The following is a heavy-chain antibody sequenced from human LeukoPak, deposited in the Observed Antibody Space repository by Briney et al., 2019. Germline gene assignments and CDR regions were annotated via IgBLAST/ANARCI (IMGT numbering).Heavy chain of an antibody. V-gene: IGHV4-39*01. J-gene: IGHJ4*02. CDR2: IFHSGST. Sequence: SDTLSLTCTVSGDSFTISNLYWGWIRQSPGRGLDWFESIFHSGSTNYNPSLKSRVTISVDTSKNQYYLRVRSVTAAETALYYCAGRGIVTGYFDFWGRGTLVTVSS. CDR1: GDSFTISNLY. CDR3: AGRGIVTGYFDF. D-gene: IGHD3-9*01.